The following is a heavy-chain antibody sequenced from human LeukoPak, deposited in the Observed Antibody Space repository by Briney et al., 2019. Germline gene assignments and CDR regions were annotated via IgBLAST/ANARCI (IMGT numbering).Heavy chain of an antibody. D-gene: IGHD2-2*01. CDR3: ATDPGEIVPAAKGPRGDYCYGMDV. CDR2: FDPEDGET. J-gene: IGHJ6*02. CDR1: GYTLTELS. Sequence: ASVRVSCKVSGYTLTELSMHWVRQAPGKGLEWMGGFDPEDGETIYAQKFQGRVTMTEDTSTDTAYMELNSLRSDDTAVYYCATDPGEIVPAAKGPRGDYCYGMDVWGQGTTVTVSS. V-gene: IGHV1-24*01.